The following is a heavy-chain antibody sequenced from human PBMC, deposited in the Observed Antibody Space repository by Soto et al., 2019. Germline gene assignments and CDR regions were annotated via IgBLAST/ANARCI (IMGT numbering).Heavy chain of an antibody. CDR1: GYTFTGYY. Sequence: GASVKVSCKASGYTFTGYYMHWVRQAPGQGLEWMGWINPNSGGTNYAQKFQGWVTMTRDTSISTAYMELSRLRSDDTAVYYCARGSGYDSVYYYYYYGMDVWGQGTTVTVSS. D-gene: IGHD5-12*01. CDR3: ARGSGYDSVYYYYYYGMDV. V-gene: IGHV1-2*04. CDR2: INPNSGGT. J-gene: IGHJ6*02.